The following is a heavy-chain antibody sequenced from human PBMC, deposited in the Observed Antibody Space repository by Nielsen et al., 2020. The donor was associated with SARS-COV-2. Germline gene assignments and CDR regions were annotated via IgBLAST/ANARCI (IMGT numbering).Heavy chain of an antibody. D-gene: IGHD3-3*01. CDR3: ARPANDFWSGYYAGSYYYYGMDV. J-gene: IGHJ6*02. Sequence: VRHAPGKGLEWVSSISSSSSYIYYADSVKGRFTISRDNAKNSLYLQMNSLRAEDTAVYYCARPANDFWSGYYAGSYYYYGMDVWGQGTTVTVSS. CDR2: ISSSSSYI. V-gene: IGHV3-21*01.